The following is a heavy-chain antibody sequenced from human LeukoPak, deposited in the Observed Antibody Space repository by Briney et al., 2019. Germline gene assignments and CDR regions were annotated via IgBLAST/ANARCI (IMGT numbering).Heavy chain of an antibody. CDR2: IYYNGGT. V-gene: IGHV4-39*07. CDR3: ARTISGWYYFDY. J-gene: IGHJ4*02. Sequence: SETLSLTCTVSGGSISSSSYYWGWIRQPPGKGLEWIGSIYYNGGTDYNPSLKGRVTISVDTSKNQFSLKLSSVTAADTAVFYCARTISGWYYFDYWGQGTLVTVSS. CDR1: GGSISSSSYY. D-gene: IGHD6-13*01.